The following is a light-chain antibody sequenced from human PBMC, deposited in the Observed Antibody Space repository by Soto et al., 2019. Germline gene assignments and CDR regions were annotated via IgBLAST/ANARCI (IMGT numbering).Light chain of an antibody. V-gene: IGKV3-15*01. CDR1: QSLSSN. J-gene: IGKJ5*01. CDR3: QQYNNWPPIN. Sequence: EIGLTQSPGTLSVSPGERATLSCRASQSLSSNYLAWYQQKPGQAPRLLIYGASTRATGIPARFSGSGSGTEFTLTISSLQSEDFGVYYCQQYNNWPPINFGQGTRLEIK. CDR2: GAS.